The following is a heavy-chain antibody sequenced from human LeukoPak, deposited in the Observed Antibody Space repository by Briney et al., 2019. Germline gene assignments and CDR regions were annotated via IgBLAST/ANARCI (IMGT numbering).Heavy chain of an antibody. CDR3: ARLSWFGDVDAFDI. J-gene: IGHJ3*02. D-gene: IGHD3-10*01. Sequence: QTGGCLRLSCAASGFTFSSYWISWVRQAPGKGLEWVANIKQDGSEKYYVDSVKGRFTISRDNAKNSLYLQMNSLRAEDTAVYYCARLSWFGDVDAFDIWGQGTMVAVSS. CDR2: IKQDGSEK. CDR1: GFTFSSYW. V-gene: IGHV3-7*01.